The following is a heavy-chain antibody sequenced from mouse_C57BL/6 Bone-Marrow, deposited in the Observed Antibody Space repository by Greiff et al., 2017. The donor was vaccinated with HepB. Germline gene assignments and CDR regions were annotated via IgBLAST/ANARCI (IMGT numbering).Heavy chain of an antibody. J-gene: IGHJ1*03. CDR1: GFTFSDFY. V-gene: IGHV7-1*01. CDR2: SRNKANDYTT. D-gene: IGHD1-1*01. CDR3: ARDALLRSGYFDV. Sequence: EVKLMESGGGLVQSGRSLRLSCATSGFTFSDFYMEWVRQAPGKGLEWIAASRNKANDYTTEYSASVKGRFIVSRDTSQSILYLQMNALRAEDTAIYYCARDALLRSGYFDVWGTGTTVTVSS.